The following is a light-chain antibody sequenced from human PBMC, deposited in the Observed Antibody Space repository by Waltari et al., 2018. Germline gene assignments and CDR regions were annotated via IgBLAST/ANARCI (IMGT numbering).Light chain of an antibody. V-gene: IGLV2-8*01. CDR1: SSDVGGSNQ. Sequence: QSALTQPPSASGSPGQSVTISCTGTSSDVGGSNQVSWYQQHPGKAPKLMIFEVSKRPSGVPDRFSGSKSGNTASLTVSGLQAEDEADYYCCSYAFSSNWVFGGGTKLTVL. J-gene: IGLJ3*02. CDR2: EVS. CDR3: CSYAFSSNWV.